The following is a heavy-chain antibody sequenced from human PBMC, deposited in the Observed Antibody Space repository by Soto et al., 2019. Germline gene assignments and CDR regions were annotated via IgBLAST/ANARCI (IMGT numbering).Heavy chain of an antibody. D-gene: IGHD4-17*01. CDR1: GGSISSYY. J-gene: IGHJ4*02. CDR3: ARFDYGGNSGCDY. CDR2: IYYSGST. V-gene: IGHV4-59*01. Sequence: NPSETLSLTCTVSGGSISSYYWSWIRQPPGKGLEWIGYIYYSGSTNYNPSLKSRVTISVDTSKNQFSLKLNSVTAADTAVYYCARFDYGGNSGCDYWGQGTLVTVSS.